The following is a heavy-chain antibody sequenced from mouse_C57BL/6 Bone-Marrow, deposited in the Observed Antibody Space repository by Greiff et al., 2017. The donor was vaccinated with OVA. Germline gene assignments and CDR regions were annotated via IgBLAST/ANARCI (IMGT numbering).Heavy chain of an antibody. CDR2: INSDGGST. CDR3: ARHGWDGAWFAY. D-gene: IGHD4-1*01. CDR1: EYEFPSHD. Sequence: EVKLVESGGGLVQPGESLKLSCESNEYEFPSHDMSWVRKTPEKRLELVAAINSDGGSTYYPDTMERRFIISRDNTKKTLYLHMSSLRSEDTSLYYCARHGWDGAWFAYWGQGTLVTVSA. J-gene: IGHJ3*01. V-gene: IGHV5-2*03.